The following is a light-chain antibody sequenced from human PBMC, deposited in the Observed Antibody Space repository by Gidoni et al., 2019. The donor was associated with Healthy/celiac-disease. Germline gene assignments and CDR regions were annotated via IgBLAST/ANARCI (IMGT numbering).Light chain of an antibody. CDR2: DAS. Sequence: MVLTRSPATLSLSPGERATLTCRASQSVSSYLAWYQQKPGQAPRLLIYDASTRATGIPARFSGSGSGTDFTLTISSLEPEDFAVYYCQQRSNWPQLTFGGGTKVEIK. J-gene: IGKJ4*01. V-gene: IGKV3-11*01. CDR1: QSVSSY. CDR3: QQRSNWPQLT.